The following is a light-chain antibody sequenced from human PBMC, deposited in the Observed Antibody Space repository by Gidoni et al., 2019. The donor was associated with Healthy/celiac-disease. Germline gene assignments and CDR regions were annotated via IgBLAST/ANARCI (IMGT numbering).Light chain of an antibody. CDR2: AAS. V-gene: IGKV1-8*01. CDR3: QQYYSYPRT. Sequence: AIRTTQSPSSFSASTGDRVTITCRASQGISSYLAWYQQKPGKATKLLIYAASTLQSGVPSRFSGSVSGTDFTLTISCLQSEDCATYYCQQYYSYPRTFGQGTKVEIK. CDR1: QGISSY. J-gene: IGKJ1*01.